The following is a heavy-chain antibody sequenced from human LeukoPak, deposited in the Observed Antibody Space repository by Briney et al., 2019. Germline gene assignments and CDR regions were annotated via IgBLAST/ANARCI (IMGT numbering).Heavy chain of an antibody. CDR1: GFTFSSYS. J-gene: IGHJ3*02. Sequence: PGGSLRLSCAASGFTFSSYSMNWVRQAPGKGLEWVSSISSSSAYIYYADSLKGRFTISRDNAKNSLYLQMNSLRAEDTAVYYCARDKYSDSSGALDDAFDIWGQGTMVTVSS. V-gene: IGHV3-21*01. D-gene: IGHD3-22*01. CDR3: ARDKYSDSSGALDDAFDI. CDR2: ISSSSAYI.